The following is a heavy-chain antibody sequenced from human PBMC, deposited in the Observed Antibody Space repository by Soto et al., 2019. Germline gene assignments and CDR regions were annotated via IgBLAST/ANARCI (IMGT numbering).Heavy chain of an antibody. V-gene: IGHV4-30-4*02. Sequence: PSATQSLTCPVSGVSIRSGDYYWRWIRQPPGKGLEWIGYIYYIGSTYYNPSLKSRVTISVDTSKNQFSLKLSSVTAADTAVYYCARGNDSSGYFDYWGQGTLVTVFS. CDR3: ARGNDSSGYFDY. J-gene: IGHJ4*02. D-gene: IGHD3-22*01. CDR2: IYYIGST. CDR1: GVSIRSGDYY.